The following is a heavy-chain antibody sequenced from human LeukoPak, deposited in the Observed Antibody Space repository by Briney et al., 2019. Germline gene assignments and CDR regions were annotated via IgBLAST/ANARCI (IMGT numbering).Heavy chain of an antibody. CDR2: ISYDGSNK. V-gene: IGHV3-30*04. CDR1: GFTFSSYA. D-gene: IGHD3-9*01. Sequence: GGSLRLSCAASGFTFSSYAMHWVRQAPGKGLEWVAVISYDGSNKYYADSVKGRFTISRDNAKNSLYLQMNSLRAEDTAVYYCARVYYDILTGYRLVDYWGQGTLVTVSS. CDR3: ARVYYDILTGYRLVDY. J-gene: IGHJ4*02.